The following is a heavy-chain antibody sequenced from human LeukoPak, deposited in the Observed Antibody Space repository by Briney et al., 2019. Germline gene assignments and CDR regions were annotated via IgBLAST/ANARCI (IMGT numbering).Heavy chain of an antibody. CDR3: AREWGGAGGGKDEY. D-gene: IGHD3-10*01. Sequence: ASVKVSCKASGYTFTNNFMHWVRQAPGQGLEWMGIINPSGDNTWYAQKFQGRVTMTRDMATSTDYMEVSSLRSEDTAVYYCAREWGGAGGGKDEYWGQGTLVTVSS. CDR2: INPSGDNT. J-gene: IGHJ4*02. V-gene: IGHV1-46*01. CDR1: GYTFTNNF.